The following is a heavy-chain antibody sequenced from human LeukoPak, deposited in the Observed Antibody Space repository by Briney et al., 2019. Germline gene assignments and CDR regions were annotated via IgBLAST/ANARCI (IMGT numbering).Heavy chain of an antibody. CDR2: ITSDGSAT. V-gene: IGHV3-23*01. D-gene: IGHD2-15*01. Sequence: GGSLKLSCAASGFTFSNYAMGWVRQTPGKGRECISLITSDGSATYYVDSVKGRFTISRDNSDNTMYLQMSSLRADDTAVYYCAKAPIQYCSGASCYPFDYWGQGTLVTVSS. CDR3: AKAPIQYCSGASCYPFDY. J-gene: IGHJ4*02. CDR1: GFTFSNYA.